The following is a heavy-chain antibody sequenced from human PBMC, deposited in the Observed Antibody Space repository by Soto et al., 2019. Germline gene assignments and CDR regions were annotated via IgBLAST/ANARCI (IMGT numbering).Heavy chain of an antibody. CDR2: IYYSGST. J-gene: IGHJ4*02. CDR1: GGSISSYY. CDR3: ARLQPYYGGNYFDY. V-gene: IGHV4-59*08. D-gene: IGHD4-17*01. Sequence: SETLSLTCTVSGGSISSYYWSWIRQPPGKGLEWIGYIYYSGSTNYNPSLKSRVTISVDTSKNQFSLKLSSVTAADTAVYYCARLQPYYGGNYFDYWGQGTLVTVSS.